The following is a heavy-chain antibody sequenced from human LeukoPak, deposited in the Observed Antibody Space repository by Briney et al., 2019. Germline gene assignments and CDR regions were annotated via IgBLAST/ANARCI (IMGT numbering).Heavy chain of an antibody. Sequence: PSETLSLTCTVSGRSISSYYWSWIRQPPGKRLDWIGNIYHSGSTNYNPSLKSRVTISVDTSKNQFSLKLSSVTAADTAVYYCARDRGDYVPDYWGQGTLVTVSS. J-gene: IGHJ4*02. V-gene: IGHV4-59*01. D-gene: IGHD4-17*01. CDR1: GRSISSYY. CDR2: IYHSGST. CDR3: ARDRGDYVPDY.